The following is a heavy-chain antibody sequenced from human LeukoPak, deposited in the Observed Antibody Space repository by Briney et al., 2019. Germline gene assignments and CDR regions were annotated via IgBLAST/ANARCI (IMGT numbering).Heavy chain of an antibody. CDR3: AKTDYSPVPYYYYYMDV. Sequence: GGSLRLSCAASGFTFGSYAMSWVRQAPGKGLEWVSAISGSGGSTYYADSVKGRFTISRDNSKNTLYLQMNSLRAEDTAVYYCAKTDYSPVPYYYYYMDVWGKGTTVTVSS. D-gene: IGHD4-11*01. V-gene: IGHV3-23*01. CDR2: ISGSGGST. J-gene: IGHJ6*03. CDR1: GFTFGSYA.